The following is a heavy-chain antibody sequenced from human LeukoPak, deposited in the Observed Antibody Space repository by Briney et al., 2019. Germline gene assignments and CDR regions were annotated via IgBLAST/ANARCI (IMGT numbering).Heavy chain of an antibody. J-gene: IGHJ6*03. D-gene: IGHD2-2*01. CDR1: GFTFISFG. CDR3: ARESGSRSYYYYMDV. V-gene: IGHV3-23*01. Sequence: GGSLRLSCAASGFTFISFGMNWVRQAPGKGLEWVSGITGDGTSTYYADSVKGRFTISRDNSKNTLYLQMNSLRAEDTAVYYCARESGSRSYYYYMDVWGKGTTVTVSS. CDR2: ITGDGTST.